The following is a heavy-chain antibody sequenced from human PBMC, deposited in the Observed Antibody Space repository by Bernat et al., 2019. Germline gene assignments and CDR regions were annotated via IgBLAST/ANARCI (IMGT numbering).Heavy chain of an antibody. CDR2: IYYSGST. CDR1: GGSISSSSYY. J-gene: IGHJ4*02. CDR3: ARQLRRATHKEFDC. V-gene: IGHV4-39*01. Sequence: QLQLQESGPGLVKPSETLSLTCTVSGGSISSSSYYWGWIRQPPGKGLEWIGSIYYSGSTYYNPSLKSRVTISVDTSKNQFSLKLSSVTAADTAVYYCARQLRRATHKEFDCWGQGTLVTVSS.